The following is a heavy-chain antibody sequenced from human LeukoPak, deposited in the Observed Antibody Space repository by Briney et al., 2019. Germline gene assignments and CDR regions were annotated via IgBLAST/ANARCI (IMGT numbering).Heavy chain of an antibody. J-gene: IGHJ4*02. D-gene: IGHD1-14*01. CDR2: IILNNGAT. Sequence: ASVKVSCKASGFTFTDYYLHWLRQAPGQGLEWMGRIILNNGATNYAQKFQGRVTLTRDTSISTAYMELSRQTSDDTAVYYCATDGGNHNFDYWGQGTLVTVSS. CDR3: ATDGGNHNFDY. V-gene: IGHV1-2*06. CDR1: GFTFTDYY.